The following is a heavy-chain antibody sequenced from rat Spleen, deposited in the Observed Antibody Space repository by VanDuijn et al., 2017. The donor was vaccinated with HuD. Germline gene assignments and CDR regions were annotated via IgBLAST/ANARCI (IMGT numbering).Heavy chain of an antibody. CDR2: ISYDGSST. Sequence: EVQLVESGGGFVQPGRSLKLSCAASGFTFSDYYMAWVRQAPTKGLEWVATISYDGSSTYYRDSVKGRFTISRDNAKSTLYLQMNSLTSEDTATYYCTRGGEPRSWGQGVMVTVSS. CDR3: TRGGEPRS. J-gene: IGHJ2*01. CDR1: GFTFSDYY. V-gene: IGHV5-29*01.